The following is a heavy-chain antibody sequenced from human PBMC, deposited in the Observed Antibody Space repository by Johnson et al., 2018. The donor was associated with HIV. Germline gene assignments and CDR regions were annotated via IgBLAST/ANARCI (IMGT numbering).Heavy chain of an antibody. CDR3: AREIYSGRAFDI. CDR1: GFTFSNAW. CDR2: ITGGGSGT. J-gene: IGHJ3*02. Sequence: VQLVESGGGLVKSGGSLRLSGAASGFTFSNAWMSWVRQAPGKGLEGVSGITGGGSGTYYADSVPGRFTIDRANSKNTLYLEMNSLRAEDTAGDYCAREIYSGRAFDIWGQGTMVTVSS. V-gene: IGHV3-23*04. D-gene: IGHD3-10*01.